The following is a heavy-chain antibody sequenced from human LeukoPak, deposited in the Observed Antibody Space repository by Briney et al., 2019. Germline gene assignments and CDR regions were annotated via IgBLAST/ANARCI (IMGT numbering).Heavy chain of an antibody. D-gene: IGHD6-19*01. CDR3: ARGPLGSGWYVADWYFGL. Sequence: PSETLSLTCTVSGSSVNHYYWNWLRQPPGKGLEWIGRIYTNGATNYNPSLKSRVTMSIDTSKNRFSLKFKSVTAADTAVYYCARGPLGSGWYVADWYFGLWGRGALVTVSS. CDR2: IYTNGAT. J-gene: IGHJ2*01. V-gene: IGHV4-4*07. CDR1: GSSVNHYY.